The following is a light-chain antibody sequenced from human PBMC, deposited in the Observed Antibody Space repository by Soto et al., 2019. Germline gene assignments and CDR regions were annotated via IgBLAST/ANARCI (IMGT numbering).Light chain of an antibody. V-gene: IGKV1-9*01. CDR3: QQIKSYPVT. CDR1: QGINSN. CDR2: TTS. J-gene: IGKJ4*01. Sequence: IQLTQSPSSLSASVGDRVTITCRASQGINSNLAWYQQKPGKAPKLLIYTTSTLQSGVPSRFSGSGSGTDFTLTISSLQAEDFATYYCQQIKSYPVTFGGGTKAEVK.